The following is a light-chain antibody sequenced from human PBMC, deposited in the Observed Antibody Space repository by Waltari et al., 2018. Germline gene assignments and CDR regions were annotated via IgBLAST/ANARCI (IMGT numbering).Light chain of an antibody. J-gene: IGKJ3*01. CDR2: RVS. V-gene: IGKV2D-29*01. CDR1: QSLLHSNGNTY. Sequence: DIVMTQTPLSLPVTPGEPASISCRSSQSLLHSNGNTYLYWYLQKPGQPPRLLIYRVSNRFSGVPDRFSGSGTGTDFTLKISRVEAEDVGVYYYMQSLHNPFTFGPGTKLDIK. CDR3: MQSLHNPFT.